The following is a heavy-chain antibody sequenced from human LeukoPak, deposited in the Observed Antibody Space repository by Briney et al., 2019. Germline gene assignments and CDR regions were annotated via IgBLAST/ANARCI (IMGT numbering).Heavy chain of an antibody. D-gene: IGHD4-17*01. CDR1: GFTFSSYE. CDR2: ISSSGSTI. J-gene: IGHJ6*03. Sequence: GGSLRLSCAASGFTFSSYEMNWVRQAPGKGLEWVSYISSSGSTIYYADSVKGRFIISRDNAKNSLYLQMNSLRAEDTAVYYCARDFLLRNDYGNYYYYYMDVWGKGTTVTVSS. CDR3: ARDFLLRNDYGNYYYYYMDV. V-gene: IGHV3-48*03.